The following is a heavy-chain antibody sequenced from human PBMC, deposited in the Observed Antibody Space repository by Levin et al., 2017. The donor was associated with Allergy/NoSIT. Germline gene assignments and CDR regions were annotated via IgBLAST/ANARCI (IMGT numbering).Heavy chain of an antibody. V-gene: IGHV4-34*01. CDR1: GGSFSGYY. CDR3: ARTVAATGGIYYYYYGMDV. J-gene: IGHJ6*02. Sequence: GSLRLSCAVYGGSFSGYYWSWIRQPPGKGLEWIGEINHSGSTNYNPSLKSRVTISVDTSKNQFSLKLSSVTAADTAVYYCARTVAATGGIYYYYYGMDVWGQGTTVTVSS. CDR2: INHSGST. D-gene: IGHD2-15*01.